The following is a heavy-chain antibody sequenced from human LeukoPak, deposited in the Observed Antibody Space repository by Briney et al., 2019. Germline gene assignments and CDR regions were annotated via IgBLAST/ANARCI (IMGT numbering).Heavy chain of an antibody. Sequence: PGGSLRLSCAASGFTFSSNAMHWVRQAPGKGLEYVSAISSNGGNTYYANSVKGRFTISRDNSKNTLYLQMGSLRAEDMAVYYCARGDYGDYVGYHYYGMDVWGQGTTVTVSS. D-gene: IGHD4-17*01. CDR1: GFTFSSNA. CDR3: ARGDYGDYVGYHYYGMDV. V-gene: IGHV3-64*01. CDR2: ISSNGGNT. J-gene: IGHJ6*02.